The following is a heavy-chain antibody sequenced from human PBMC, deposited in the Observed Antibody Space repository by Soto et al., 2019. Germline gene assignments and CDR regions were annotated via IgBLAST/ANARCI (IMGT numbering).Heavy chain of an antibody. CDR3: ARGCQYQLLYGGEDNWFDP. J-gene: IGHJ5*02. Sequence: GGSLRLSCAASGFTFSSYSMNWVRQAPGRGLEWVSSISSSSSYIYYADSVKGRFTISRDNAKNSLYLQMNSLRAEDTAVYYCARGCQYQLLYGGEDNWFDPWGQGTLVTVSS. V-gene: IGHV3-21*01. CDR2: ISSSSSYI. D-gene: IGHD2-2*02. CDR1: GFTFSSYS.